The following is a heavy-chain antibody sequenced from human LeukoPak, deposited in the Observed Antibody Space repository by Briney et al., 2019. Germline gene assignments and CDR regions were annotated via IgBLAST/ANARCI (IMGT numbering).Heavy chain of an antibody. Sequence: GGSLRLSCAVSGFTFSSYWMNWVRQAPGKGLEWVASIRQDGGEKSYVDSVKGRFTISRDNTKNSLYLQMSSLRAEDTAVYYCTRDGTAAGLYFDLWGQGTLVTVSS. CDR3: TRDGTAAGLYFDL. V-gene: IGHV3-7*01. CDR2: IRQDGGEK. J-gene: IGHJ4*01. CDR1: GFTFSSYW. D-gene: IGHD6-13*01.